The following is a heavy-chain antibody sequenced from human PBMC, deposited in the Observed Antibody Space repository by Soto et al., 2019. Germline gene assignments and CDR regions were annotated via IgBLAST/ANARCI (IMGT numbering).Heavy chain of an antibody. J-gene: IGHJ4*02. Sequence: EVQLVESGGGLVQPGGSLRLSCAASGFTFSSYEMNWVRQAPGKGLEWVSYISSSGTTIYYADSVKGRFTISRDNAKNSLYLQMNSLRAEDTAVYYCARDGDYCSSTSCYTFWGQGTLVTVSS. V-gene: IGHV3-48*03. CDR2: ISSSGTTI. D-gene: IGHD2-2*02. CDR3: ARDGDYCSSTSCYTF. CDR1: GFTFSSYE.